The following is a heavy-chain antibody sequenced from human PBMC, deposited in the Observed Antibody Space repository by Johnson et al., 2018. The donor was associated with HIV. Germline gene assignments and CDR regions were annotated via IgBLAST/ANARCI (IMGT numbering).Heavy chain of an antibody. CDR1: GFTFSSYA. J-gene: IGHJ3*02. CDR2: ISYDGSNK. D-gene: IGHD6-13*01. CDR3: TALWAAAGDAFDI. V-gene: IGHV3-30*04. Sequence: QVQLVESGGGVVQPGRYLRLSCAASGFTFSSYAMHWVRQAPGKGLEWVAVISYDGSNKYYAEAVKGRFTISSDNSKNTLYLQMNSLKSEDTAVYYCTALWAAAGDAFDIWGQGTMVTVSS.